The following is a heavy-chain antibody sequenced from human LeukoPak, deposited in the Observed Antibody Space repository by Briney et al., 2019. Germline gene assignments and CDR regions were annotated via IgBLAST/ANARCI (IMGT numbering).Heavy chain of an antibody. V-gene: IGHV1-2*02. D-gene: IGHD3-22*01. CDR2: INPNSGGT. J-gene: IGHJ4*02. CDR3: TRVYDSSGYSTIDY. Sequence: ASVKVSCKASGYTFTGYYMHWVRQAPGQGHEWMGWINPNSGGTNYAQKFPGRVTMTRDTSISTAYMELSRLRSDDTAVYYCTRVYDSSGYSTIDYWGQGTLVTVSS. CDR1: GYTFTGYY.